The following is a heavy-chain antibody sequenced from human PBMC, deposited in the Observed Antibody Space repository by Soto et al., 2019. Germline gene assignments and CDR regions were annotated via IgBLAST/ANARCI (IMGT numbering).Heavy chain of an antibody. CDR3: ARDGAPPITMVRGVIIADYYYYGMDV. D-gene: IGHD3-10*01. CDR2: INPNSGGT. V-gene: IGHV1-2*02. Sequence: ASVKVSCKASGGTFTGYYMHWVRQAPGQGLEWMGWINPNSGGTNYAQKFQGRVTMTRDTSISTAYMELSRLRSDDTAVYYCARDGAPPITMVRGVIIADYYYYGMDVWGQGTTVTVSS. J-gene: IGHJ6*02. CDR1: GGTFTGYY.